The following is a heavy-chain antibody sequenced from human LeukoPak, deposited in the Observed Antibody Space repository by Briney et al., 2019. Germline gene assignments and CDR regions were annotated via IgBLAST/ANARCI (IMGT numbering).Heavy chain of an antibody. V-gene: IGHV1-69*13. D-gene: IGHD2-15*01. CDR2: LIPIFGTA. CDR3: ARSCGGSCYSRDSSGWFHDAFDI. Sequence: SVKVSCQASAGTFSSYAITWVRHAPGQGLDWMGGLIPIFGTANYAQKFQGRVTITADESTSTAYMELSSLRSEDTAVYYCARSCGGSCYSRDSSGWFHDAFDIWGQGTMVTVSS. J-gene: IGHJ3*02. CDR1: AGTFSSYA.